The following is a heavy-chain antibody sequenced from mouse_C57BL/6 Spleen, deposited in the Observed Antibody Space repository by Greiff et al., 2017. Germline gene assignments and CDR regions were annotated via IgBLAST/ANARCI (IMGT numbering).Heavy chain of an antibody. CDR2: IYPRSGNP. CDR1: GYTFTSYG. CDR3: ARLRDYDGYALDY. V-gene: IGHV1-81*01. J-gene: IGHJ4*01. D-gene: IGHD2-4*01. Sequence: QVQLQQSGAELARPGASVKLSCKASGYTFTSYGISWVKQRTGQGLEWIGEIYPRSGNPYYNEKFKGKATLTADKSSSTAYMMLRSLTSEDSAVYFCARLRDYDGYALDYWGQGTSVTVSS.